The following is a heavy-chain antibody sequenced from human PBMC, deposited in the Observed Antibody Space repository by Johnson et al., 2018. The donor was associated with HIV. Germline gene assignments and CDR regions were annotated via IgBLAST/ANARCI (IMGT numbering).Heavy chain of an antibody. CDR2: IKSKTDGGTT. J-gene: IGHJ3*02. Sequence: VQLVESGGGVVRPGGSLRLSCAASGFTFSDAWMSWVRQAPGKGLEWVGRIKSKTDGGTTDYAAPVKGRFTISRDDAKNTLYLQMNSLKTDDTAMYYCTPASSPTLLDAFDIWGQGTMVTFSS. CDR1: GFTFSDAW. V-gene: IGHV3-15*01. CDR3: TPASSPTLLDAFDI. D-gene: IGHD6-6*01.